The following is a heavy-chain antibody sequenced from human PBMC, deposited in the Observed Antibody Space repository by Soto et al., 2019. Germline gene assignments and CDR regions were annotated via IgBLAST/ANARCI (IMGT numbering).Heavy chain of an antibody. J-gene: IGHJ4*02. CDR3: ARGIIDRSGYYVFDY. V-gene: IGHV3-21*01. CDR2: ISSSGSDI. Sequence: EVQLVESGGGLVKPGGSLRLSCAASGFTLSSYNLNWVRQAPGKGLEWVTSISSSGSDIYYADSVKGRFTISRDNAKSSLYLQMNSLRAEDTAIYYCARGIIDRSGYYVFDYWGQGTLVIVST. CDR1: GFTLSSYN. D-gene: IGHD3-22*01.